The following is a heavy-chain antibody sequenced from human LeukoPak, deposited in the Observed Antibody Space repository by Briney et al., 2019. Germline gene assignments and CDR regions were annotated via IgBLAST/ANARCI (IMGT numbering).Heavy chain of an antibody. CDR2: ISSSSSYT. CDR1: GFTFSDYY. CDR3: ATSWGPDTSAFRWGRDGMDV. V-gene: IGHV3-11*06. Sequence: GGSLGLSCAASGFTFSDYYMSWIRQAPGKGLEWVSYISSSSSYTNYADSVKGRFTISRDNAKNSLYLQMNSLRAEDTAVYYCATSWGPDTSAFRWGRDGMDVWGQGTTVIVS. J-gene: IGHJ6*02. D-gene: IGHD3-16*01.